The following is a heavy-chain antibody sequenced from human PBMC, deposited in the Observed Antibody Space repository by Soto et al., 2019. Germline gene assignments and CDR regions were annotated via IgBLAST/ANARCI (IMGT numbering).Heavy chain of an antibody. J-gene: IGHJ4*02. V-gene: IGHV3-53*01. D-gene: IGHD6-13*01. CDR2: IYSGGST. CDR3: ARAIGPYSSSWYGLDY. CDR1: GFTVSSNY. Sequence: EVQLVESGGGLIQPGGSLRLSCAASGFTVSSNYMSWVRQAPGKGLEWVSVIYSGGSTYYADSVKGRFTISRDNSKNTLYLQMNSLRAEDPAVYYCARAIGPYSSSWYGLDYWGQGTLVTVSS.